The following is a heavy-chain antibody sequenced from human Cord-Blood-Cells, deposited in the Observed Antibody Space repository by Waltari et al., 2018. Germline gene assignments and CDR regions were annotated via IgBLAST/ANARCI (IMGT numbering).Heavy chain of an antibody. CDR2: IIPIFGTA. CDR1: GATFSSYA. Sequence: QLQLVQSGAEVNKPGSSVKVYCKASGATFSSYAISWVRQAPGQGLDWMGGIIPIFGTANYAQKFQGRVTITADESTSTAYMELSSLRSEDTAVYYCARDPDYGSGSDYWGQGTLVTVSS. CDR3: ARDPDYGSGSDY. J-gene: IGHJ4*02. V-gene: IGHV1-69*01. D-gene: IGHD3-10*01.